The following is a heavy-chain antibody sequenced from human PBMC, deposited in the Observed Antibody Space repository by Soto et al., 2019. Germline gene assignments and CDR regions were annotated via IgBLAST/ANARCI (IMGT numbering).Heavy chain of an antibody. Sequence: VKVSCKASGCTFTNYGVSWVRQAPGQGLEWMGWIGGYKGNTNYAQKLQGRVTLTTDTSTSTAYMELRSLRSEDTAVYYCARSIVVVTALDYWGQGTLVTVSS. CDR1: GCTFTNYG. V-gene: IGHV1-18*01. D-gene: IGHD2-21*02. CDR2: IGGYKGNT. J-gene: IGHJ4*02. CDR3: ARSIVVVTALDY.